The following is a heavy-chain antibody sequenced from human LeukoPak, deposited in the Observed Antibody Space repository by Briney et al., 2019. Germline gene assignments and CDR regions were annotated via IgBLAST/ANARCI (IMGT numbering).Heavy chain of an antibody. D-gene: IGHD4-17*01. J-gene: IGHJ4*02. CDR3: ARSARSHTVTVDY. V-gene: IGHV4-59*01. CDR2: IYYSGST. CDR1: GGSISTYY. Sequence: PSETLSLTCTVSGGSISTYYWSWSRQPPGKGLEWIGYIYYSGSTNYNPSLKRRVTISVDTSKNQFSLKAASVALADTAVYYCARSARSHTVTVDYWGQGTLVTVSS.